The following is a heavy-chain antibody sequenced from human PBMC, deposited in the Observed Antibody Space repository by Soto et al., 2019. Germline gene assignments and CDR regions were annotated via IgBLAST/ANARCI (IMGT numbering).Heavy chain of an antibody. J-gene: IGHJ4*02. CDR1: GFTFSAYA. V-gene: IGHV3-23*01. CDR2: MRGSGHLI. CDR3: VRDREDRGYDFYYFDW. D-gene: IGHD5-12*01. Sequence: GGSLRLSCAVSGFTFSAYAMTWARQAPGNGLEWLSAMRGSGHLIFYADSVKGRATISRDNSKNTLYLQMNSRRVEDTAVYYCVRDREDRGYDFYYFDWWGQGTLVTVSS.